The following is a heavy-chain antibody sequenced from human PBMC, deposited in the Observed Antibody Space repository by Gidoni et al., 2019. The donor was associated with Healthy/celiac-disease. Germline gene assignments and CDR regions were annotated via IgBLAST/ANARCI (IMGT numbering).Heavy chain of an antibody. V-gene: IGHV3-15*01. J-gene: IGHJ3*02. Sequence: ELQLVESGGGLVKPGGSLRLSCAASGFTFSNAWMTWVRQAPGKGLEWVGRIKSKTDGGTTDYAAPVKGRFTISRDDSKNTLYLQMNSLKTEDTAVYYCTTAYITIWDDAFDIWGQGTMVTVSS. CDR2: IKSKTDGGTT. CDR1: GFTFSNAW. CDR3: TTAYITIWDDAFDI. D-gene: IGHD3-9*01.